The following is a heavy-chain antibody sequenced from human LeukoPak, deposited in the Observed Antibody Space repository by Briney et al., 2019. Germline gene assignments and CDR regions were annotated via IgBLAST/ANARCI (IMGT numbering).Heavy chain of an antibody. J-gene: IGHJ4*02. V-gene: IGHV3-66*01. CDR1: GFTVSSNY. CDR3: ARESSSGYYLSY. D-gene: IGHD3-22*01. CDR2: IYSGGRT. Sequence: GGSLRLSCAASGFTVSSNYMSWVRQAPGKGLEWVSVIYSGGRTYYADSVKGIFTISRDNSKNMLFLQMNSLRAEDTAIYYCARESSSGYYLSYWGQGTLVTVSS.